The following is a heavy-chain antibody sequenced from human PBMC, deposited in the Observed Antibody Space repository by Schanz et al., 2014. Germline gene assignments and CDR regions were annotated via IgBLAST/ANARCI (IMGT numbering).Heavy chain of an antibody. CDR3: ENRPVDHNWYLGVLDF. Sequence: EVQLVESGGGLVQPGGSLTLSCAASEFIISNYWMTWVRQAPGKGPEWVANIEGDGSRKQYVDSVEGRFTISRDNNENALYPQMNSILTEDTDVSSCENRPVDHNWYLGVLDFWGQGTLVTVSS. CDR2: IEGDGSRK. D-gene: IGHD1-7*01. CDR1: EFIISNYW. J-gene: IGHJ4*02. V-gene: IGHV3-7*01.